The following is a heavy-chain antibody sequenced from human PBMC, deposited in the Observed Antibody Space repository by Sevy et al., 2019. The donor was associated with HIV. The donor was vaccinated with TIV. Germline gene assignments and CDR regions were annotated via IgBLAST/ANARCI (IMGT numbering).Heavy chain of an antibody. Sequence: SETLSLTCTVSGGSISSSSYYWGWIRQPPGKGLEWIGSIYYSGSTYYNPSLKSRVTISVDTSKNQFSLKLSSVTAADTAVYYCARDLPPSATTVAHFDYWGRGTLVTVSS. CDR3: ARDLPPSATTVAHFDY. CDR1: GGSISSSSYY. CDR2: IYYSGST. D-gene: IGHD4-17*01. J-gene: IGHJ4*02. V-gene: IGHV4-39*02.